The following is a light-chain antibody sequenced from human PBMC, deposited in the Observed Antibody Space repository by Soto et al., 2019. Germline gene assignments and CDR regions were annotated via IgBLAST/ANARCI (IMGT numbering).Light chain of an antibody. CDR2: GAS. CDR1: QGISTW. V-gene: IGKV1-12*01. Sequence: EIQMTQSPSSVSASVGDRVTITCRASQGISTWLAWYQQKAGKAPNLLIYGASNLHSGVPSRFSGSRSGTNFTLTISSLQPEDFATYYCQQANSFPITFGQGTRLEIK. CDR3: QQANSFPIT. J-gene: IGKJ5*01.